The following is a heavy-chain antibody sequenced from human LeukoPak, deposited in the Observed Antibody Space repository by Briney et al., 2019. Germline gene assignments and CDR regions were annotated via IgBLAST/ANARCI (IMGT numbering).Heavy chain of an antibody. CDR1: GYTLTELS. CDR3: ATTCSSTSCSHDAFDI. V-gene: IGHV1-24*01. Sequence: ASVTVSCKVSGYTLTELSMHWVRQAPGKGLEWMGGFDPEDGETIYAQKFQGRVTMTEDTSTDTAYMELSSLRSEDTAVYYCATTCSSTSCSHDAFDIWGQGTMVTVSS. D-gene: IGHD2-2*01. J-gene: IGHJ3*02. CDR2: FDPEDGET.